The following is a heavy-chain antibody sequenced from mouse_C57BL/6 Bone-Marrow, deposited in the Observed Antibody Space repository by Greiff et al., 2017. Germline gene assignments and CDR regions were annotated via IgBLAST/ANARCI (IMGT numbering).Heavy chain of an antibody. Sequence: EVKVEESGGGLVQPGGSMKLSCAASGFPFSDAWMDWVRQSPEKGLEWVAEIRNKANNHATYYAESVKGRFTISRDDSKRSVYLQMNSLRAEDTGIYYCTRVSIRTGFAYWGQGTLVTVSA. CDR2: IRNKANNHAT. CDR1: GFPFSDAW. J-gene: IGHJ3*01. D-gene: IGHD2-12*01. CDR3: TRVSIRTGFAY. V-gene: IGHV6-6*01.